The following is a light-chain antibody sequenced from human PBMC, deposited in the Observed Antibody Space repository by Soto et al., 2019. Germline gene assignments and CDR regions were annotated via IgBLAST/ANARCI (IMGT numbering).Light chain of an antibody. CDR2: GAS. CDR3: LQYNSPPLT. J-gene: IGKJ1*01. Sequence: DIQMTQSPSSLSASVGDRVTITCRASQGIRYALGWYQQKPGTAPKRLIYGASILQNGVPSRFGGSGSGTEFTLRISSLQPEDFATYYCLQYNSPPLTFGQGTKV. V-gene: IGKV1-17*01. CDR1: QGIRYA.